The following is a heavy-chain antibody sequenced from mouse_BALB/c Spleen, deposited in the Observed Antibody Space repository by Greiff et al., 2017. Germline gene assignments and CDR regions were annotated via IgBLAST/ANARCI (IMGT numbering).Heavy chain of an antibody. V-gene: IGHV2-6-7*01. CDR1: GFSLTGYG. CDR3: ARDWDGNYAWFAY. CDR2: IWGDGST. Sequence: VQGVESGPGLVAPSQSLSITCTVSGFSLTGYGVNWVRQPPGKGLEWLGMIWGDGSTDYNSALKSRLSISKDNSKSQVFLKMNSLQTDDTARYYCARDWDGNYAWFAYWGQGTLVTVSA. D-gene: IGHD2-1*01. J-gene: IGHJ3*01.